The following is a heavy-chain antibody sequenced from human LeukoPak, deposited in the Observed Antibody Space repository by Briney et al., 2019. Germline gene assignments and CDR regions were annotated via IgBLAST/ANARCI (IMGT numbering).Heavy chain of an antibody. CDR1: GGTFSSYA. J-gene: IGHJ4*02. CDR2: IIPIFGTA. CDR3: ARDSAPDPLAVAPTGY. V-gene: IGHV1-69*13. Sequence: SVKVSCKASGGTFSSYAISWVRQAPGQGLEWMGGIIPIFGTANYAQKFQGRVTITADESTSTAYMELSSLRSEDTAVYYCARDSAPDPLAVAPTGYWGQGTLVTVSS. D-gene: IGHD6-19*01.